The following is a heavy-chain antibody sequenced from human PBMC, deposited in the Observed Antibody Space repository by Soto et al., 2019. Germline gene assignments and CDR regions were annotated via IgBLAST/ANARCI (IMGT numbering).Heavy chain of an antibody. Sequence: GGSLRLSCAASGFTFSSYAMHWVPQAPGKGLEWVAVISYDGSNKYYADSVKGRFTISRDNSKNTLYLQMNSLRAEDTAVYYCARVGSSWIFDYWGQGTLVTVS. J-gene: IGHJ4*02. V-gene: IGHV3-30-3*01. CDR1: GFTFSSYA. CDR3: ARVGSSWIFDY. D-gene: IGHD6-13*01. CDR2: ISYDGSNK.